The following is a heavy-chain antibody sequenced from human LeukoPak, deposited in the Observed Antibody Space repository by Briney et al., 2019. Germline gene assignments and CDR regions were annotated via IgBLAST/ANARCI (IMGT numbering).Heavy chain of an antibody. CDR2: IFYSGST. J-gene: IGHJ4*02. CDR3: AGTDYDILTGYPGDNFDY. Sequence: SQTLSLTCTVSGRSISSYYWSWIRQPPGKGLEWIGSIFYSGSTNYNPYLKSRVTISVDTSKNQCPLKLSSVTAADTAVYYCAGTDYDILTGYPGDNFDYWGQGTLVTVSS. D-gene: IGHD3-9*01. V-gene: IGHV4-59*01. CDR1: GRSISSYY.